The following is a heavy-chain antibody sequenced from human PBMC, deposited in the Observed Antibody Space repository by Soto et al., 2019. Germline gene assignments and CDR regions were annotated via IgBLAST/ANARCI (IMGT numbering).Heavy chain of an antibody. J-gene: IGHJ4*02. CDR1: GGSISSYY. CDR2: IYYSGST. D-gene: IGHD2-2*01. CDR3: ARHDVYCSRTSFYPFYFDY. V-gene: IGHV4-59*08. Sequence: SETLSLTCTVSGGSISSYYWSWIRQPPGKGLEWIGYIYYSGSTNYNPSLKSRVTISVDTSKNQFSLKLSSVTAADTAVYYCARHDVYCSRTSFYPFYFDYWGQGTLVTVSS.